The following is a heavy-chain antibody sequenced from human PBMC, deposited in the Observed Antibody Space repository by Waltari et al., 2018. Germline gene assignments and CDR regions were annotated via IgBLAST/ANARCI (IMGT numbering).Heavy chain of an antibody. D-gene: IGHD1-1*01. V-gene: IGHV4-39*07. J-gene: IGHJ3*02. CDR2: IDYSGST. CDR1: GGSISSSSYH. Sequence: QLQLQESGPGLVKPSETLSLTCSVSGGSISSSSYHWGWIRQSPGQGLEWIGTIDYSGSTYYNPSLKSRVTISVDTSKNQFSLKLSSVTAADTAVYYCARDRGGTTLGPTFDIWGQGTMVTVSS. CDR3: ARDRGGTTLGPTFDI.